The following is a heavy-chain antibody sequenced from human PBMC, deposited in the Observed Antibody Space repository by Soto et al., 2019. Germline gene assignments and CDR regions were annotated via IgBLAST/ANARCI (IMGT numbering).Heavy chain of an antibody. V-gene: IGHV4-39*07. CDR3: ARDYRGYSGYDPPRVGYYGMDV. D-gene: IGHD5-12*01. CDR1: GDSISSSDYY. CDR2: IYYSGRT. J-gene: IGHJ6*02. Sequence: SETLSLTCTVSGDSISSSDYYWGWIRQPPGKGLEWTGSIYYSGRTYYNPPLKSRVTISVDTSKNQFSLKLSSVTAADTAVYYCARDYRGYSGYDPPRVGYYGMDVWGQGTTVIVSS.